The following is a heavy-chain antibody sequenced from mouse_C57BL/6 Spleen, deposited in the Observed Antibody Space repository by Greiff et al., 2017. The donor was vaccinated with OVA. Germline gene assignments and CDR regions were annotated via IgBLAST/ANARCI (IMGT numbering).Heavy chain of an antibody. CDR3: ARNPLPVSSYAYWYFDV. J-gene: IGHJ1*03. D-gene: IGHD1-1*01. CDR1: GYSFTGYY. V-gene: IGHV1-42*01. CDR2: INPSTGGT. Sequence: EVKLQESGPELVKPGASVKISCKASGYSFTGYYMNWVKQSPEKSLEWIGEINPSTGGTTYNQKFKAKATLTVDNSSSTAYMQLKSLTSEDSAVYYCARNPLPVSSYAYWYFDVWGTGTTVTVSS.